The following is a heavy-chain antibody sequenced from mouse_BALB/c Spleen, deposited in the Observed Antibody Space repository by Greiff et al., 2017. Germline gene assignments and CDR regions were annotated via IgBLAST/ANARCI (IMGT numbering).Heavy chain of an antibody. V-gene: IGHV1S29*02. Sequence: VQLKQSGPELVKPGASVKISCKASGYTFTDYNMHWVKQSHGKSLEWIGYIYPYNGGTGYNQKFKSKATLTVDNSSSTAYMELRSLTSEDSAIYYCARRAYYGIYYAMDYWGQGTSVTVSS. D-gene: IGHD2-10*01. CDR1: GYTFTDYN. CDR3: ARRAYYGIYYAMDY. J-gene: IGHJ4*01. CDR2: IYPYNGGT.